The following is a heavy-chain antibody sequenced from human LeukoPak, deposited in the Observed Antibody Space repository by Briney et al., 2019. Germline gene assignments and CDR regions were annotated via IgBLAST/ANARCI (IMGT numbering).Heavy chain of an antibody. V-gene: IGHV1-8*01. J-gene: IGHJ6*02. Sequence: ASVKVSCKASGYTFTSYDINWVRQATGQGLEWMGWMNPNSGNTGYAQKFQGRVTMTRNTSISTAYMELSSLRSEDTAVYYCARDMSSGWFFPTGYYHYGMDVWGQGTTVTVSS. CDR1: GYTFTSYD. CDR3: ARDMSSGWFFPTGYYHYGMDV. D-gene: IGHD6-19*01. CDR2: MNPNSGNT.